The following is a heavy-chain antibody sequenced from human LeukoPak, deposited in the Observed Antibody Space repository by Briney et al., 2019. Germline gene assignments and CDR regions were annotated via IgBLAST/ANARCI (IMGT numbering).Heavy chain of an antibody. V-gene: IGHV3-15*01. CDR1: GFTFSYAW. Sequence: GGSLRLSCAASGFTFSYAWMSWVRQAPGKGLEWVGRIKSETDGGTTDYAATVKGRFTISRDDSKNMVYLQMNSLKTEDTAVYHCATVVRVSSKVWYYYGMDVWGQGTTVTVSS. D-gene: IGHD3-22*01. J-gene: IGHJ6*02. CDR2: IKSETDGGTT. CDR3: ATVVRVSSKVWYYYGMDV.